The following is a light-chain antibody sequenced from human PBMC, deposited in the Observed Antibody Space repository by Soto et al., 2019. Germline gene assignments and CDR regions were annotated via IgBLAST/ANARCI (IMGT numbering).Light chain of an antibody. J-gene: IGKJ1*01. Sequence: EIVMTQSPATLSVSPGERATLSCRASQSISSNLAWYQQKPGQAPRLLIYGASTRATGIPARFSGSGSGTEFTLTVSSLQSEDFALYYCQQYNNWPPVTFGQGTKVEIK. CDR1: QSISSN. V-gene: IGKV3-15*01. CDR3: QQYNNWPPVT. CDR2: GAS.